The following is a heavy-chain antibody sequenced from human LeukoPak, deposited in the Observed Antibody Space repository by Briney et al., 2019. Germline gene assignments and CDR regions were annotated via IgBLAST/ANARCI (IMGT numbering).Heavy chain of an antibody. V-gene: IGHV3-7*01. CDR2: IKEDGSEK. CDR1: GFTFSTDW. Sequence: PGGSLRLSCAASGFTFSTDWMNWVRQAPGKGLEWVANIKEDGSEKYYVDSVKGRFTISRDNAKSSLYLQMNSLRAEDTAVYYCVRNYFEYWGQGTLVTVSS. J-gene: IGHJ4*02. CDR3: VRNYFEY.